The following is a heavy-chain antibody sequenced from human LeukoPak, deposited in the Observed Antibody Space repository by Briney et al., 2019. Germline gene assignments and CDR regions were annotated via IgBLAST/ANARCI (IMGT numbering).Heavy chain of an antibody. CDR2: IIPIFGTP. D-gene: IGHD4-17*01. CDR1: GGTFSKNA. CDR3: ARGNHDGEYVVSGYYFYMDV. J-gene: IGHJ6*03. V-gene: IGHV1-69*13. Sequence: SVRVSCKASGGTFSKNAFNWVRQAPGQPLEWVGGIIPIFGTPNYAQTFQGRVTITADESTRTAYMELSSLRLDDTAIYYCARGNHDGEYVVSGYYFYMDVWGKGTTVTVSS.